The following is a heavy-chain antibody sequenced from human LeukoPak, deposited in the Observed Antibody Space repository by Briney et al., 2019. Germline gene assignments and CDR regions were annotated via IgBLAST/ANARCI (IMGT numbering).Heavy chain of an antibody. CDR1: GFTFSSYA. J-gene: IGHJ4*02. D-gene: IGHD2-2*01. V-gene: IGHV3-23*01. CDR3: AKDQYCSSTSCQYYFDY. Sequence: GGSLRLSCAPSGFTFSSYAMSWVRQAPGKGLEWVSVVSGMGGITYFADSVKGRFTIPRDNSKNTPYLQMNSLRAEDTAVYYCAKDQYCSSTSCQYYFDYWGPGTLVTVSS. CDR2: VSGMGGIT.